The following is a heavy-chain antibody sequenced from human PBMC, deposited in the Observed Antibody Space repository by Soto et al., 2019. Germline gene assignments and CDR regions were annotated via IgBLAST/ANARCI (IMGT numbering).Heavy chain of an antibody. V-gene: IGHV1-2*02. CDR3: AREDCTNGICSTERGNWFDP. CDR2: INPNSGGT. J-gene: IGHJ5*02. Sequence: ASVKVSCKASGYTFTGYYMHWVRQAPGQGLEYMGWINPNSGGTNYAQKFQGRVTMTRDTSISTAYMELSRLRSDDTAVYYCAREDCTNGICSTERGNWFDPWGQGTLVTV. D-gene: IGHD2-8*01. CDR1: GYTFTGYY.